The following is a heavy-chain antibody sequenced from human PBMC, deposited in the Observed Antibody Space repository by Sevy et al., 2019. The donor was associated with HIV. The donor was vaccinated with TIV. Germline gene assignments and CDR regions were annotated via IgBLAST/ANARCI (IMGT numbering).Heavy chain of an antibody. CDR3: ARGGMGPRVRGVIPFPFDP. CDR1: GFTFSSYD. D-gene: IGHD3-10*01. V-gene: IGHV3-13*01. Sequence: GGSLRLSCAASGFTFSSYDMHWVRQATGKGLEWVSAIGTAGDTYYPGSVKGRFTISRENAKNSLYLQMNSLRAGDTAVYYCARGGMGPRVRGVIPFPFDPWGQGTLVTVSS. CDR2: IGTAGDT. J-gene: IGHJ5*02.